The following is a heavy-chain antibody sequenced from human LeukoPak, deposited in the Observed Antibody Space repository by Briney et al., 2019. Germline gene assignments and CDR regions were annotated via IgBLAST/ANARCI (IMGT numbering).Heavy chain of an antibody. V-gene: IGHV1-69*05. J-gene: IGHJ6*03. CDR3: ARALWDTAMVTFDYYYYYMDV. CDR1: GGTFSSYA. CDR2: IIPIFGTA. Sequence: ASVKVSCKASGGTFSSYAISWVRQAPGQGLEWMGGIIPIFGTANYAQKLQGRVTITTDESTSTAYMELSSLRSEDTAVYYCARALWDTAMVTFDYYYYYMDVWGKGTTVTVSS. D-gene: IGHD5-18*01.